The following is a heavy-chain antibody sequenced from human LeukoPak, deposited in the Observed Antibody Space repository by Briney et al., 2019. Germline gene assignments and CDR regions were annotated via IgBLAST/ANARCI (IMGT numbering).Heavy chain of an antibody. D-gene: IGHD3-10*01. V-gene: IGHV1-69*05. Sequence: SVKVSCKASGGTFSSYAISWVRQAPGQGLEWMGGIIPIFGTANYAQKFQGRVTITTDESTSTAYMELSSPRSEDTAVYYCARDLGGDDYYYYMDVWGKGTTVTVSS. CDR3: ARDLGGDDYYYYMDV. J-gene: IGHJ6*03. CDR2: IIPIFGTA. CDR1: GGTFSSYA.